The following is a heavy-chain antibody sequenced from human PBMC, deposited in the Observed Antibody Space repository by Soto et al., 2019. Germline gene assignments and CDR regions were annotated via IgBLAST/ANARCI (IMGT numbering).Heavy chain of an antibody. CDR3: ARARQLSAVDWFDP. CDR1: GGSFSSGVYS. CDR2: IYHSGST. Sequence: SETLSLTCAVSGGSFSSGVYSWIWIRQPPGKGLEWIGYIYHSGSTYYNPSLKSRVTISVDRSKNQFSLKLSSVTAADTAVYYCARARQLSAVDWFDPWGQGTLVTVSS. D-gene: IGHD6-6*01. V-gene: IGHV4-30-2*01. J-gene: IGHJ5*02.